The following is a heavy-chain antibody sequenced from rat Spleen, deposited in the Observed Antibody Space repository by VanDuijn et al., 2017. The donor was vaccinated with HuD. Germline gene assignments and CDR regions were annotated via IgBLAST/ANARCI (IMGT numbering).Heavy chain of an antibody. J-gene: IGHJ4*01. CDR3: ASHRHYSVYVMDA. V-gene: IGHV5-31*01. D-gene: IGHD1-1*01. CDR2: IKHEDFTP. CDR1: GFTFNNYW. Sequence: EVQLVESGGGLVQPGRSLKLSCVASGFTFNNYWMTWIRQAPGKGLEWVASIKHEDFTPYYRESVMGRFTISRDDGESTVYLQMNSLRSEDTATYHCASHRHYSVYVMDAWGQGASVTVSS.